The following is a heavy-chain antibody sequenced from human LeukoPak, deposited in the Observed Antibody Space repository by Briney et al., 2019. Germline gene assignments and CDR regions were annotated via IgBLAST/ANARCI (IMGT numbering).Heavy chain of an antibody. Sequence: GGSLRLSCAASGFTFSDYGMHWVRQAPGKGLEWVAFIRYDASNKYYGDSVKGRFNFSRDHVKNPLYLQMSRRGTEDTAVYYWAKDFSSSSLGSWYFDLWGRGALVTVYS. CDR1: GFTFSDYG. J-gene: IGHJ2*01. CDR3: AKDFSSSSLGSWYFDL. V-gene: IGHV3-30*02. D-gene: IGHD6-13*01. CDR2: IRYDASNK.